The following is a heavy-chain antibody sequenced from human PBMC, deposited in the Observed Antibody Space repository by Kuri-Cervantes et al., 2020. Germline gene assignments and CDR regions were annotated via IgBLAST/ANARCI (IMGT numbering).Heavy chain of an antibody. CDR2: INSDGSST. CDR1: GFTFSSYW. D-gene: IGHD6-13*01. CDR3: ARGEGSSWDLRFYYYYYMDV. J-gene: IGHJ6*03. Sequence: GESLKISCAASGFTFSSYWMHWVRQAPGKGLVWVSRINSDGSSTSYADSVKGRFTISRDNAKNTLYLQMNSLRAEDTAVYYCARGEGSSWDLRFYYYYYMDVWGKGTTVTVSS. V-gene: IGHV3-74*01.